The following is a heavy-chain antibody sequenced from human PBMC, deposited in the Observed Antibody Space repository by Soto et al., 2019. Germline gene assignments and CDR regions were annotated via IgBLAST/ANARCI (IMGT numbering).Heavy chain of an antibody. J-gene: IGHJ4*02. D-gene: IGHD2-2*01. CDR3: AKDGPYSAKYCSSTSCSQKWLLLEYYFDY. Sequence: GGSLRLSCAASGFTFSSYAMSWVRQAPGKGLEWVSAISGSGGSTYYADSVKGRFTISRDNSKNTLYLQMNSLRAEDTAVYYCAKDGPYSAKYCSSTSCSQKWLLLEYYFDYWGQGTLVTVSS. CDR1: GFTFSSYA. CDR2: ISGSGGST. V-gene: IGHV3-23*01.